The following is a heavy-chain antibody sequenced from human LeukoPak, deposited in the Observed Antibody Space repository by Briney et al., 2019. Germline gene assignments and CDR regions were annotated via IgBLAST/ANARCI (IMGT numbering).Heavy chain of an antibody. Sequence: GASVKVSCKASGYTFTSYGISWVRQAPGQGLEWMGRINPNSGGTNYAQKFQGRVTMTRDTSISTAYMELSRLRSDDTAVYYCARVLGRYCSGGSCYYFDYWGQGTLVTVSS. D-gene: IGHD2-15*01. CDR2: INPNSGGT. V-gene: IGHV1-2*06. CDR3: ARVLGRYCSGGSCYYFDY. CDR1: GYTFTSYG. J-gene: IGHJ4*02.